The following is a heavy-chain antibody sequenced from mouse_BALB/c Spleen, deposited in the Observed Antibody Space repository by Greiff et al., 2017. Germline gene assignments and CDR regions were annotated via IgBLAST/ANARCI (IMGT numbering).Heavy chain of an antibody. CDR1: GFAFSSYD. Sequence: EVHLVESGGGLVKPGGSLKLSCAASGFAFSSYDMSWVRQTPEKRLEWVAYISSGGGSTYYPDTVKGRFTISRDNAKNTLYLQMSSLKSEDTAMYYCARPEFAYWGQGTLVTVSA. CDR3: ARPEFAY. CDR2: ISSGGGST. J-gene: IGHJ3*01. V-gene: IGHV5-12-1*01.